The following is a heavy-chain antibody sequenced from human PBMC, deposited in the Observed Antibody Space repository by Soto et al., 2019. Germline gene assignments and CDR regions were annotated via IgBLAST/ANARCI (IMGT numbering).Heavy chain of an antibody. J-gene: IGHJ4*02. D-gene: IGHD1-1*01. Sequence: QVQLVESGGGVVQPGRSLGLSCAASGFTFSSYGMHWVRQAPGKGLEWLAIIWYDGTNEDYADSVKGRFTISRDNSKNTLYLQMNSLRNEDTAVYYCVRDLGNDSDYWGQGTLVTVSS. CDR3: VRDLGNDSDY. CDR2: IWYDGTNE. V-gene: IGHV3-33*01. CDR1: GFTFSSYG.